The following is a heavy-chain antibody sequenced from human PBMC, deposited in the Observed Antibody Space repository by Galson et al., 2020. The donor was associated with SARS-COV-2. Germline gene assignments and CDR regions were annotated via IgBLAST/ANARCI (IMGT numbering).Heavy chain of an antibody. CDR3: AKPPRSSGDYGYYFDY. Sequence: GESLKISCAASGFTFSSYAMSWVRQAPGKGLEWVSAISGSGGSTYYADSVKGRFTISRDNSKNTLYLQMNSLRAEDTAVYYCAKPPRSSGDYGYYFDYWGQGTLVTVSS. D-gene: IGHD4-17*01. CDR1: GFTFSSYA. V-gene: IGHV3-23*01. CDR2: ISGSGGST. J-gene: IGHJ4*02.